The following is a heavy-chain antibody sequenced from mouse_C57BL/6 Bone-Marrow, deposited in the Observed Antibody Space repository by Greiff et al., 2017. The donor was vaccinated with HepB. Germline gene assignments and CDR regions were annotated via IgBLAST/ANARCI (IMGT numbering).Heavy chain of an antibody. V-gene: IGHV7-3*01. CDR1: GFTFTDYY. CDR2: IRNKANGYTT. Sequence: DVKLVESGGGLVQPGGSLSLSCAASGFTFTDYYMSWVPQPPGKALEWLGFIRNKANGYTTEYSASVKGRFTISRDNSQSILYLQMNALRAEDSATYYCARLIYYGNYYFDYWGQGTTLTVSS. D-gene: IGHD2-1*01. CDR3: ARLIYYGNYYFDY. J-gene: IGHJ2*01.